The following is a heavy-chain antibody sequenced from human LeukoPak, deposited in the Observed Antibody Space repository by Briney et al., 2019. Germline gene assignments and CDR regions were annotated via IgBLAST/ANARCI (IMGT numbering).Heavy chain of an antibody. D-gene: IGHD2-2*01. Sequence: SETLSLTCTVPGGSISSSSYYWGWIRQPPGKGLEWIGTIYYSGSTYYNPSLKSRVTISVDTSKNQFSLRLSSVTAADTAVYYCARQVKGYCSSTSCYGARNFDYWGQGTLVTVSS. J-gene: IGHJ4*02. CDR3: ARQVKGYCSSTSCYGARNFDY. CDR2: IYYSGST. CDR1: GGSISSSSYY. V-gene: IGHV4-39*01.